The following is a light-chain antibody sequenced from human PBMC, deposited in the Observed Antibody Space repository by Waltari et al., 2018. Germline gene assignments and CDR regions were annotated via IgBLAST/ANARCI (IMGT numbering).Light chain of an antibody. CDR2: DVS. V-gene: IGKV3-20*01. CDR1: QSVYKHR. J-gene: IGKJ2*01. Sequence: EIVLTQFPGTLSLSPGEGATLSCRASQSVYKHRFAWYQQKTGQAPRLLIYDVSKRATGIPDRFSGSGSGTDFTLTISRLEPEDFAVYYCRQHGSTPVTFGQGTKLEVK. CDR3: RQHGSTPVT.